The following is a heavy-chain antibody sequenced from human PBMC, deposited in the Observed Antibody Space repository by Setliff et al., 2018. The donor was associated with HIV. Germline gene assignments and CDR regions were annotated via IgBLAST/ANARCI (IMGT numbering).Heavy chain of an antibody. CDR3: AKYSPAAWFDS. V-gene: IGHV5-51*01. Sequence: GESLKISCKGSGNTFGRHWVAWVRQMPGKGLEWMGMIYPGDPDARYNPSLQGQVTISADKSIDTAYLQWDNLRASDTAMYYCAKYSPAAWFDSWGQGTLVTV. D-gene: IGHD2-15*01. CDR1: GNTFGRHW. J-gene: IGHJ5*01. CDR2: IYPGDPDA.